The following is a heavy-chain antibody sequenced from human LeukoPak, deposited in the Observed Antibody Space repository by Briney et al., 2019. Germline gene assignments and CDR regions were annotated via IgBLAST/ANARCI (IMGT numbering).Heavy chain of an antibody. D-gene: IGHD3-22*01. J-gene: IGHJ4*02. CDR1: GFTVSGNY. V-gene: IGHV3-66*01. Sequence: GGSLRLSCAASGFTVSGNYMSWVRQAPGKGLEWVSVIYSGGGTYYADSVKGRFTISRDNSKNTLYLQMNSLRAEDTAVYYCARDLSYYDSSGYHHYFDYWGQGTLVTVSS. CDR3: ARDLSYYDSSGYHHYFDY. CDR2: IYSGGGT.